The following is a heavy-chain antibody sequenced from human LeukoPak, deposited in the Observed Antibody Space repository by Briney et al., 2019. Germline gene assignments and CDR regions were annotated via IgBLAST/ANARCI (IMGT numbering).Heavy chain of an antibody. CDR2: IRSKAYGGTT. CDR3: TRDFTTFDY. V-gene: IGHV3-49*04. J-gene: IGHJ4*02. Sequence: QSGGSLRLSCTASGFTFGDYAMSWVRQAPGKGLEWVGFIRSKAYGGTTEYAASVKGRFTNSRDDSKSIAYLQMNSLKTEDTAVYYCTRDFTTFDYWGQGTLVTVSS. CDR1: GFTFGDYA. D-gene: IGHD2/OR15-2a*01.